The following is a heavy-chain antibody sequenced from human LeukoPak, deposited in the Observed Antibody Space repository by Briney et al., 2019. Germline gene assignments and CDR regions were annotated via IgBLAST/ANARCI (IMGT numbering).Heavy chain of an antibody. CDR1: GFTFSSYR. Sequence: GGSLRVSCAASGFTFSSYRMSWVRQAPGKGLEWVGRIKSKSYGGTTDYAAPVKGRFTISRDDSKNTLYLQMNSLKTEDTAVYYCTTVANHYDLLTGLYIRIFDYWGQGTLVTVSS. V-gene: IGHV3-15*01. D-gene: IGHD3-9*01. J-gene: IGHJ4*02. CDR3: TTVANHYDLLTGLYIRIFDY. CDR2: IKSKSYGGTT.